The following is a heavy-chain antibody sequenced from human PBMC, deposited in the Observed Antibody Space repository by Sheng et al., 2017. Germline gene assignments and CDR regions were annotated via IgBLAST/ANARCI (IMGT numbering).Heavy chain of an antibody. V-gene: IGHV3-48*03. J-gene: IGHJ6*03. CDR3: ARVYSYGPYYMDV. CDR2: IGSSGSSI. D-gene: IGHD5-18*01. CDR1: AFSFSSYE. Sequence: EVQLVESGGGLVQPGGSLRLSCTASAFSFSSYEMNWVRQAPGKGLEWVSYIGSSGSSIYYADSVKGRFTISRDNAKNSLNLQMNSLRVEDTAVYYCARVYSYGPYYMDVWGQGTTVTVSS.